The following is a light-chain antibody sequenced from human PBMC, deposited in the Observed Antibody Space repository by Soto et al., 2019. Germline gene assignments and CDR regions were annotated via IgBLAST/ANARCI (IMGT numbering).Light chain of an antibody. Sequence: QSVLTQPPSASDTPGQRVTIAFSGGSANIGRHSVFWYQHLPGTAPKLLIYRNDQRPSGVPDRFSGSKSGTSASLSIRGRRSEDEADYYCAAWDDSLSGRVFGTGTKLAVL. J-gene: IGLJ1*01. V-gene: IGLV1-47*01. CDR2: RND. CDR1: SANIGRHS. CDR3: AAWDDSLSGRV.